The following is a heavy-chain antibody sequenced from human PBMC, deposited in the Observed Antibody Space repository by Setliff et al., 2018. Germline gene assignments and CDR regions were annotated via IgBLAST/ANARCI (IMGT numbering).Heavy chain of an antibody. CDR3: ARIRLCGGRVICPPGRYVDV. J-gene: IGHJ6*03. Sequence: KAGGSLRLSCTASGFTFRTYNMNWVRQAPGKGLEWVSSISSSSDYIYYADSVRGRFTISRDNAKNSLYLQMNSLRAEDTAVYYCARIRLCGGRVICPPGRYVDVWGKGTTVTVSS. CDR1: GFTFRTYN. V-gene: IGHV3-21*01. D-gene: IGHD2-15*01. CDR2: ISSSSDYI.